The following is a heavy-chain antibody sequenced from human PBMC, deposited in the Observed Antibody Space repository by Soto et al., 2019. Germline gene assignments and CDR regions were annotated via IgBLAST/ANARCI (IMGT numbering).Heavy chain of an antibody. Sequence: ASVKVSCKASGYTFTSYGISWVRQAPGQGLEWMGWISAYNGNTNYAQKLQGRVTMTTDTSTSTAYMELRSLRSDDTAVHYCARAITMVRGVISPDYWGQGTLVTVSS. CDR3: ARAITMVRGVISPDY. CDR2: ISAYNGNT. CDR1: GYTFTSYG. V-gene: IGHV1-18*01. J-gene: IGHJ4*02. D-gene: IGHD3-10*01.